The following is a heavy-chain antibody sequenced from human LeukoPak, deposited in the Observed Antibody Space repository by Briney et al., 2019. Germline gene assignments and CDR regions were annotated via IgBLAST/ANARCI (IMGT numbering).Heavy chain of an antibody. J-gene: IGHJ4*02. V-gene: IGHV3-30*18. CDR2: ISYDGSNK. CDR1: GFTFSSYG. Sequence: GGSLRLSCAASGFTFSSYGMHWVCQAPGKGLEWVAVISYDGSNKYYADSVKGRFTISRDNSKNTLYLQMNSLRAEDTAVYYCAKLSGRAVAGTLGYWGQGTLVTVSS. CDR3: AKLSGRAVAGTLGY. D-gene: IGHD6-19*01.